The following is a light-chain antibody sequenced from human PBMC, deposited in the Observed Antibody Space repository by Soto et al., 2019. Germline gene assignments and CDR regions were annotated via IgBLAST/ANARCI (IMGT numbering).Light chain of an antibody. Sequence: EIVMTQSPATLSVSPGERATLSCRASQSVSIKLAWYQQKPGQAPRLPIYGASSRATGIPDRFSGSGSGTDFTLTINRLEPEDFAVYYCQQYGASSSWTFGQGTKVDIK. V-gene: IGKV3-20*01. CDR2: GAS. CDR1: QSVSIK. J-gene: IGKJ1*01. CDR3: QQYGASSSWT.